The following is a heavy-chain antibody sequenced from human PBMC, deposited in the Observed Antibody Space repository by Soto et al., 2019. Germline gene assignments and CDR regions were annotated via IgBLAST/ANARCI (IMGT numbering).Heavy chain of an antibody. CDR2: IYPGDFDT. D-gene: IGHD1-1*01. J-gene: IGHJ4*02. CDR1: GYKFSAYW. CDR3: ARRPQKAYDPIDY. Sequence: PGESLKISCMTSGYKFSAYWIAWVRQRPGKGLEWMGIIYPGDFDTRYGPSFEGQVTISVDRSTNTAHLQWSSLKASDTAIYYCARRPQKAYDPIDYWGQGTLVTVSS. V-gene: IGHV5-51*01.